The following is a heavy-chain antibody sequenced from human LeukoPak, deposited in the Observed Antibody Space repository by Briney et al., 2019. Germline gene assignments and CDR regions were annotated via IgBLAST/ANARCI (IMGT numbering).Heavy chain of an antibody. CDR2: IYYSGST. J-gene: IGHJ2*01. CDR3: ARDQAPYWYFDL. V-gene: IGHV4-59*12. Sequence: SETLSLTCTVSGGSISSYYWSWIRQPPGKGLEWIGYIYYSGSTNYNPSLKSRVTMSVDTCKNQFSLKLTSVTAADTAVYYCARDQAPYWYFDLWGRGTLVTVSS. CDR1: GGSISSYY.